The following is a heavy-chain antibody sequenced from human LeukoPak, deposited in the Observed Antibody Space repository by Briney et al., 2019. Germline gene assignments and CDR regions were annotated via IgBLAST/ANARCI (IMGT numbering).Heavy chain of an antibody. CDR2: ISGSGGST. CDR3: AKDLLRYYYDSSGPPRNDAFDI. D-gene: IGHD3-22*01. CDR1: GFTFSSYA. V-gene: IGHV3-23*01. J-gene: IGHJ3*02. Sequence: GGSLRLSCAASGFTFSSYAMSWVRQAPGKGLEWVSAISGSGGSTYYADSVKGRFTISRDNSKNTLSLQMNSLRAEDTAVYYCAKDLLRYYYDSSGPPRNDAFDIWGQGTMVTVSS.